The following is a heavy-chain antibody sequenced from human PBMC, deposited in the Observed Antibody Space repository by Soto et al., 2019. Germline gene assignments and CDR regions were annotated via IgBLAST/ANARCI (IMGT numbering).Heavy chain of an antibody. CDR1: GYTFTSYY. J-gene: IGHJ4*02. D-gene: IGHD2-15*01. CDR3: ARTLGYCSGGSCYSGAFDY. V-gene: IGHV1-46*01. Sequence: ASVKVSCKASGYTFTSYYMHWVRQAPGQGLEWMGIINPSGGSTSYAQKFQGRVTMTRDTSTGTVYMELSSLRSEDTAVYYCARTLGYCSGGSCYSGAFDYWGQGTLVTVSS. CDR2: INPSGGST.